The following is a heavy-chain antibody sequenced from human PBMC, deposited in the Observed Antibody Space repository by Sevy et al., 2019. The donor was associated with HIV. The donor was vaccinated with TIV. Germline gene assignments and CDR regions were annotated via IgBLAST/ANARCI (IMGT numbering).Heavy chain of an antibody. V-gene: IGHV1-24*01. J-gene: IGHJ4*02. CDR3: TTMEYYHHIIGSSSGDY. CDR1: GYTLTKLD. D-gene: IGHD3-22*01. Sequence: AAVKVSCKVSGYTLTKLDMHWVGQAPGKGLEWMGGFDPEDGDTFYAQKFQGRVTMTEDTSTDTAYMELSSLRSEDTALYYCTTMEYYHHIIGSSSGDYWGQGTLVTVSS. CDR2: FDPEDGDT.